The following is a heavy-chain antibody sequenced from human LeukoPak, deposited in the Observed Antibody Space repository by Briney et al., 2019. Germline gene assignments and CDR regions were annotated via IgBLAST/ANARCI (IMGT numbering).Heavy chain of an antibody. D-gene: IGHD2-21*01. J-gene: IGHJ4*02. CDR1: GFTFNSYA. CDR3: AKSMAGYCDGTIDY. V-gene: IGHV3-23*01. CDR2: ISDRGGST. Sequence: GGSLRLSCAASGFTFNSYAMNWVRQAPGKGLEWVSAISDRGGSTYYAGSVKGRFTISRDNSKNTLYLQMNSLRAEDAAVYYCAKSMAGYCDGTIDYWGQGTLVTVSS.